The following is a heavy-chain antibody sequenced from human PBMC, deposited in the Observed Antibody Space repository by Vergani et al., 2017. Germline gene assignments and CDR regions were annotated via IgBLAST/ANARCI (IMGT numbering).Heavy chain of an antibody. V-gene: IGHV4-59*01. J-gene: IGHJ4*02. CDR1: GGSLSSYY. Sequence: QVQLQESGPGLVKPSETLSLTCTVSGGSLSSYYWSWIRQPPGKGLEWIGYIYYSGSTNYNPSLKSRVTISVDTSKNQFSLKLSSVTAADTAVYYCARMGRRFLEWNNWGQGTLVTVSS. CDR3: ARMGRRFLEWNN. CDR2: IYYSGST. D-gene: IGHD3-3*01.